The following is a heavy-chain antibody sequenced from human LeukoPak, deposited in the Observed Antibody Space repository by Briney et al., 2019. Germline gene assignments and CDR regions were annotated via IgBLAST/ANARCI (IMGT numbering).Heavy chain of an antibody. CDR1: GFTFSNSW. CDR2: LKSDGTT. CDR3: ARDGSYKFDY. Sequence: GGSLRLSCAASGFTFSNSWMHWVRQTPGKGLVWVSCLKSDGTTTYADSVKGRFTISRDSAKNTLYLQMNSPRAEDTAVYYCARDGSYKFDYWGQGTLVAVSS. V-gene: IGHV3-74*01. D-gene: IGHD1-26*01. J-gene: IGHJ4*02.